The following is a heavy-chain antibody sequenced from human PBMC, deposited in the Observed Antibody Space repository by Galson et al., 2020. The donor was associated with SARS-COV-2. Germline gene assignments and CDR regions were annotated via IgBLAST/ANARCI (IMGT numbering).Heavy chain of an antibody. CDR3: ARGEADTAMDHSRIYYYYYMDV. Sequence: GGSLRLSCAASGFTFSSYDMHWVRQATGKGLEWVSAIGTAGDTYYPGSVKGRFTISRENAKNSLYLQMNSLRAGDTAVYYCARGEADTAMDHSRIYYYYYMDVWGKGTTVTVSS. J-gene: IGHJ6*03. CDR2: IGTAGDT. V-gene: IGHV3-13*01. CDR1: GFTFSSYD. D-gene: IGHD5-18*01.